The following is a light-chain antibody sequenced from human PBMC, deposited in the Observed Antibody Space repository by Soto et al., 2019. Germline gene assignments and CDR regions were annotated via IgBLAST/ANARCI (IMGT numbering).Light chain of an antibody. V-gene: IGKV1-5*03. CDR2: KAS. J-gene: IGKJ1*01. CDR1: QTISSW. Sequence: DIQMTQSPSTLSGSVVDRRAITCLACQTISSWLAWYQQKLGKAPKLLIYKASTLKSGVPSRFSGSGSGTEFTLTISSLQPDDFATYYCQHYNSYSEAFGQGTKVDIK. CDR3: QHYNSYSEA.